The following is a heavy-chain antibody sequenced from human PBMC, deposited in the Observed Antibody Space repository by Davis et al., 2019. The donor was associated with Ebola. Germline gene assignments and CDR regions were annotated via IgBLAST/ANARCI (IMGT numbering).Heavy chain of an antibody. CDR1: VITFSSYA. V-gene: IGHV3-23*01. CDR3: ARSGLSFGVVKYHYGMDV. D-gene: IGHD3-3*01. J-gene: IGHJ6*04. CDR2: ISGSGATT. Sequence: PGGSLRLSCADSVITFSSYAMTWVRQAPGKGLEWVSAISGSGATTYYAGSVKGRFTVSRDNSKKTMYLQMNSLRAEDTAVYYCARSGLSFGVVKYHYGMDVWGKGTTVTVSS.